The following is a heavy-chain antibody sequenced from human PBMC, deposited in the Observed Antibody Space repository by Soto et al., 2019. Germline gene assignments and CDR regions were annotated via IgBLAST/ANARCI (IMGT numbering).Heavy chain of an antibody. V-gene: IGHV4-30-4*01. CDR1: GDSISSVDNY. Sequence: QVQLQESGPGLVKPSQTLSLTCTVSGDSISSVDNYWSWIRQPPGKGLEWIGYIYHSGSTYYNPSLRSRVTISIDTTKNQFSLRLSSVTVADTAVYYCARDDYSNFAYYGMDVWGQGTTVTVSS. CDR3: ARDDYSNFAYYGMDV. D-gene: IGHD4-4*01. CDR2: IYHSGST. J-gene: IGHJ6*02.